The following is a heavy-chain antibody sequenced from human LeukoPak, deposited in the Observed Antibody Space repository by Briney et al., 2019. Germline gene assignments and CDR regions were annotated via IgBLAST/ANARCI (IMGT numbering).Heavy chain of an antibody. J-gene: IGHJ6*02. Sequence: GGSLRLSCAASGFTFSSYWMNWARQAPGKGLEWVASINHNGNVNYYVDSVKGRFTISRDNAENSLYLQMSNLRAEDTAVYYCARDGQRLAPYAMDVWGQGTTITVSS. D-gene: IGHD6-25*01. V-gene: IGHV3-7*01. CDR3: ARDGQRLAPYAMDV. CDR2: INHNGNVN. CDR1: GFTFSSYW.